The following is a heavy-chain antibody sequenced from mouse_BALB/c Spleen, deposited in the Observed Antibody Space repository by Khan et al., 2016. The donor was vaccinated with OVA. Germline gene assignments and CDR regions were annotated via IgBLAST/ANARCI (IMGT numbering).Heavy chain of an antibody. V-gene: IGHV1S81*02. D-gene: IGHD1-1*01. CDR3: ARIKKIVATYFDD. Sequence: QVQLQQSGAELVKAGASVKMSCKASGYTFTSYWMHWVKQRLGQGLEWFAETNPTNGRTYYNEKFKSKATLTVDKSSSTAYMLLSGPTFEDSAVYYCARIKKIVATYFDDWGQGTTRTVSS. J-gene: IGHJ2*01. CDR2: TNPTNGRT. CDR1: GYTFTSYW.